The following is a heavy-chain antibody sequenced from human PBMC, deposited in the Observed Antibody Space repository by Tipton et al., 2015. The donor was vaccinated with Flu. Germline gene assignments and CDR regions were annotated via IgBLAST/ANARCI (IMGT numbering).Heavy chain of an antibody. V-gene: IGHV4-38-2*01. D-gene: IGHD3-22*01. CDR2: IYHSGST. J-gene: IGHJ3*02. CDR1: GGSFSGYY. Sequence: LRLSCAVYGGSFSGYYWGWIRQPPGKGLEWIGSIYHSGSTYYNPSLKSRVTISVDTSKNQFSLKLSSVTAADTAVYYCARKWLSAFDIWGQGTMVTVSS. CDR3: ARKWLSAFDI.